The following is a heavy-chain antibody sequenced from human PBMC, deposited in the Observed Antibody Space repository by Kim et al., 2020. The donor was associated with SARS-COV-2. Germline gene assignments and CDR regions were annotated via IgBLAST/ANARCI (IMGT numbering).Heavy chain of an antibody. Sequence: SETLSLTCAVYGGSFSGYYWSWIRQPPGKGLEWIGEINHSGSTNYNPSLKSRVTISVDTSKNQFSLKLSSVTAADTAVYYCVSWAAGTIPPRGFDPWGQGTLVTVSS. CDR1: GGSFSGYY. J-gene: IGHJ5*02. CDR2: INHSGST. V-gene: IGHV4-34*01. CDR3: VSWAAGTIPPRGFDP. D-gene: IGHD6-13*01.